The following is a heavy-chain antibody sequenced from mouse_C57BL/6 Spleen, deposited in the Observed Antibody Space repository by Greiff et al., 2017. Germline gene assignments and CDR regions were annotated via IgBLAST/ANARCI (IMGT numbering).Heavy chain of an antibody. CDR3: ARGRAYYGNDY. CDR1: GYTFTSYW. D-gene: IGHD2-10*01. V-gene: IGHV1-55*01. CDR2: IYPGSGST. Sequence: QVQLQQPGAELVKPGASVKMSCKASGYTFTSYWITWVKQRPGQGLEWIGDIYPGSGSTNYNEKFKSKAILTVDTSSSTAYMQLSSLTSEDSAVYYCARGRAYYGNDYWGQGTTLTVSS. J-gene: IGHJ2*01.